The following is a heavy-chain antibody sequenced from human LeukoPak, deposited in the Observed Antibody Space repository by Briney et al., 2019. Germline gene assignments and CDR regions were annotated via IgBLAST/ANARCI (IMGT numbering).Heavy chain of an antibody. CDR1: GFTFSSYA. CDR3: AKDSQIVVVPAAIHLRYYYYMDV. Sequence: GGSLRLSCAASGFTFSSYAMHWVRQAPGKGLEWVAVISYDGSNKYYADSVKGRFTISRDNSKNTLYLQMNSLRAEDTAVYYCAKDSQIVVVPAAIHLRYYYYMDVWGKGTTVTVSS. V-gene: IGHV3-30-3*01. D-gene: IGHD2-2*01. CDR2: ISYDGSNK. J-gene: IGHJ6*03.